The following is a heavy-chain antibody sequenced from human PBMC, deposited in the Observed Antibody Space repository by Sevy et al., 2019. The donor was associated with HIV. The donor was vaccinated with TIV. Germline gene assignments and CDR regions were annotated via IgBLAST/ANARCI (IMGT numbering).Heavy chain of an antibody. CDR3: ARDVAAAGFDY. D-gene: IGHD6-13*01. CDR2: ISYEGSNK. V-gene: IGHV3-30-3*01. Sequence: GGSLRLSCAASGFTFSSYAMHWVRQAPGKGLGWVAVISYEGSNKYYADSVKDRFTISRDNSKNTLYLQMNSLRAEDTAGYYCARDVAAAGFDYWGQGTLVTVSS. J-gene: IGHJ4*02. CDR1: GFTFSSYA.